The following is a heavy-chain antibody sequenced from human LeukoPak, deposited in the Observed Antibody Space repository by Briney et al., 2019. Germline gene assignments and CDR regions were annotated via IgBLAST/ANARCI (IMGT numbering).Heavy chain of an antibody. CDR3: ARDRVYDSSGSPRPFDY. CDR1: GYTFTSYG. Sequence: GASVKVSCKASGYTFTSYGISWVRQAPGQELEWMGWISAYNGNTNYAQKLQGRVTMTTDTSTSTAHMELRSLRSDDTAVYYCARDRVYDSSGSPRPFDYWGQGTLVTVSS. V-gene: IGHV1-18*01. CDR2: ISAYNGNT. D-gene: IGHD3-22*01. J-gene: IGHJ4*02.